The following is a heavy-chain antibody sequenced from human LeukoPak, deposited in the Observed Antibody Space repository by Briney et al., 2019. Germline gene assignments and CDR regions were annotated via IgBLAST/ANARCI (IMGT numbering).Heavy chain of an antibody. CDR3: AKGTLIYYDSSGDYFDY. D-gene: IGHD3-22*01. Sequence: PGGSLRLSCAASGFTFSSYGMHWVRQAPGKGLEWVAVISYDGSNKYYADSVKGRFTISRDNSKNTLYLQTNSLRAEDTAVYYCAKGTLIYYDSSGDYFDYWGQGTLVTVSS. V-gene: IGHV3-30*18. CDR2: ISYDGSNK. CDR1: GFTFSSYG. J-gene: IGHJ4*02.